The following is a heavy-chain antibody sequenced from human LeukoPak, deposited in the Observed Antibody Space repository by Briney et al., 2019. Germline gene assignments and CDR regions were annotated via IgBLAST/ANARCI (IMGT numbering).Heavy chain of an antibody. D-gene: IGHD1-26*01. CDR3: TRSMYSGSYFDY. CDR1: GFPFSSYW. J-gene: IGHJ4*02. Sequence: GGSLRLSCVASGFPFSSYWMTWFRQAPGKGLEWVGFIRSKAYGGTTEYAASVKGRFTISRDDSKSIAYLQMNSLKTEDTAVYYCTRSMYSGSYFDYWGQGTLVTVSS. V-gene: IGHV3-49*03. CDR2: IRSKAYGGTT.